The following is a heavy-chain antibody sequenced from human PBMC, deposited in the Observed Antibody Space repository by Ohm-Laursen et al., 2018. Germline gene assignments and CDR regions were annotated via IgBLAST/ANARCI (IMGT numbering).Heavy chain of an antibody. Sequence: SLRLSCAASGFTVRSNYMSWVRQAPGKGLEWVSLIYTCGSTYYADSVKGKFTISRDNSKNTLYLQMNSLRVEDTAVYYCARAVGSGWYNHWFDPWGRGTLVIVSS. CDR3: ARAVGSGWYNHWFDP. J-gene: IGHJ5*02. CDR2: IYTCGST. V-gene: IGHV3-66*01. CDR1: GFTVRSNY. D-gene: IGHD6-19*01.